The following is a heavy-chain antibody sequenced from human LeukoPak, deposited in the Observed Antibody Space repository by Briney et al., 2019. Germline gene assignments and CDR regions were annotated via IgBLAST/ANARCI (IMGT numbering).Heavy chain of an antibody. Sequence: SETLSLTCAVYGGSFSGYYWSWIRQPPGKGLEWIGEINHSGSTNYNPSLKSRVTISVDTSKNQFSLKLSSVTAADTAVYYCARHAAFRLGLWFGESPEVNWFDPWGQGTLVTVSS. CDR2: INHSGST. CDR1: GGSFSGYY. CDR3: ARHAAFRLGLWFGESPEVNWFDP. D-gene: IGHD3-10*01. J-gene: IGHJ5*02. V-gene: IGHV4-34*01.